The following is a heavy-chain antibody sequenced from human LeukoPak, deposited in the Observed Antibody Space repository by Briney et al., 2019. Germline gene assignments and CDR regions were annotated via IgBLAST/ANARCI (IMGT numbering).Heavy chain of an antibody. CDR1: GGSFSGYY. V-gene: IGHV4-34*01. J-gene: IGHJ4*02. CDR3: ARGRRVLLQYFDSSGRNAYFDY. D-gene: IGHD3-9*01. CDR2: INHSGST. Sequence: PSETLSLTCAVYGGSFSGYYWSWIRQPPGKGLEWIGEINHSGSTNYNPSLKSRVTISVDTSKNQFSLKLSSVTAADTAVYYCARGRRVLLQYFDSSGRNAYFDYWGQGTLVTVSS.